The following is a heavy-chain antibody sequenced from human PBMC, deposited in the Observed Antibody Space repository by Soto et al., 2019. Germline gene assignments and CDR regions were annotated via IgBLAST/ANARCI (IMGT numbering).Heavy chain of an antibody. Sequence: GASVQVSCKASGGTFSSYAISWVRQAPGQGLEWMGGIIPIFGTANYVQKFQGRVTITADDSTSTVYMELSSLISEDTAVYYCASHHGGYCSGGSCRIPDYWGQGTLVTVSS. J-gene: IGHJ4*02. D-gene: IGHD2-15*01. CDR1: GGTFSSYA. CDR2: IIPIFGTA. V-gene: IGHV1-69*13. CDR3: ASHHGGYCSGGSCRIPDY.